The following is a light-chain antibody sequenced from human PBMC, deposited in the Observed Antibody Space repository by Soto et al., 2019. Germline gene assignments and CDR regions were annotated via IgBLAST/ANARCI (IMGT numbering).Light chain of an antibody. J-gene: IGLJ3*02. CDR3: CSFARSDTWV. Sequence: QSVLTQPASVSGSPGQSITISCTGTSSDVGSYNLVSWYQQHPGKAPRLMIYESSKRPSGVSNRFSGSKSGNTASLTISGLQAEDEADYYCCSFARSDTWVFGGGTQLTVL. CDR1: SSDVGSYNL. CDR2: ESS. V-gene: IGLV2-23*01.